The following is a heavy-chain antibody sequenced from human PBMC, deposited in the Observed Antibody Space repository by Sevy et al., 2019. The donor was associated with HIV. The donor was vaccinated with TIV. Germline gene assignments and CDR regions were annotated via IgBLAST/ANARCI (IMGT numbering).Heavy chain of an antibody. CDR1: GDSVSSDNYY. V-gene: IGHV4-61*01. CDR2: MFYRGST. D-gene: IGHD4-4*01. Sequence: SEILSLTWTVSGDSVSSDNYYWSWIRQPPGKGLEWIGYMFYRGSTNYNPSLKSRVTISVDTSKNQFSLKLNSVTAADTAVYYCARLSAVARSYNFDYWGQGTLVTVSS. CDR3: ARLSAVARSYNFDY. J-gene: IGHJ4*02.